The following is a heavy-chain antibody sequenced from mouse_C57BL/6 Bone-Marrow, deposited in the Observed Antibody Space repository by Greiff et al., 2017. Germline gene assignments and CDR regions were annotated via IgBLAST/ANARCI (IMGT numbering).Heavy chain of an antibody. V-gene: IGHV1-54*01. J-gene: IGHJ4*01. CDR2: INPGSGGT. Sequence: QVQLQQSGAELVRPGTSVKVSCKASGYAFTNYLIEWVKQRPGLGLAWIGVINPGSGGTNYNEKFKGKATLTAANSSSTAYMQLGSLTSEDSAVDFCARSGDYDYAMDDWGQGTSVTVSS. CDR1: GYAFTNYL. D-gene: IGHD2-4*01. CDR3: ARSGDYDYAMDD.